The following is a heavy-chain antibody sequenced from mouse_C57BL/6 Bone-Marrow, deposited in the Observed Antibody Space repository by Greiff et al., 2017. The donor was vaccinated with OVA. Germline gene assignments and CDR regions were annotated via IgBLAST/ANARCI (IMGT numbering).Heavy chain of an antibody. CDR3: TSHGNFDY. CDR2: IDPENGDT. J-gene: IGHJ2*01. Sequence: EVQLKESGAELVRPGASVKLSCTASGFNIKDDYMHWVKQRPEQGLEWIGWIDPENGDTEYASKFQGKATITADTSSNTAYLQLSSLTSEDTAVYYCTSHGNFDYWGQGTTLTVPP. CDR1: GFNIKDDY. V-gene: IGHV14-4*01. D-gene: IGHD2-1*01.